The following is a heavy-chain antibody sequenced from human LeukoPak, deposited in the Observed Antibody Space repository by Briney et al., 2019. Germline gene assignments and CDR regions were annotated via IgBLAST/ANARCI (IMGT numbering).Heavy chain of an antibody. J-gene: IGHJ5*02. CDR2: INHSGGST. Sequence: ASVKVSCKASGYTFTSYYMHWVRQAPGQGLEWMGIINHSGGSTSYAQKFQGRVTMNRATSTSTVYMELSSMRSEDTAVYYCARHLLIAAAGTLSWFDPWGQGTLVTVSS. D-gene: IGHD6-13*01. V-gene: IGHV1-46*03. CDR1: GYTFTSYY. CDR3: ARHLLIAAAGTLSWFDP.